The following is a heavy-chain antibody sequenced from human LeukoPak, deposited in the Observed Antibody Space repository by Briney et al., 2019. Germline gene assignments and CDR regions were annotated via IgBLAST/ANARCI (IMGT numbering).Heavy chain of an antibody. D-gene: IGHD3-22*01. J-gene: IGHJ4*02. V-gene: IGHV3-23*01. CDR2: ISGSGGST. Sequence: AGGSLRLSCAASGFTFSSYGMGWVRQAPGKGLEWVSAISGSGGSTYYADSVKGRFTISRDNSKNTLYLQMNSLRAEDTAVYYCAKAPYYYDSSGYLAYFDYWGQGTLVTVSS. CDR1: GFTFSSYG. CDR3: AKAPYYYDSSGYLAYFDY.